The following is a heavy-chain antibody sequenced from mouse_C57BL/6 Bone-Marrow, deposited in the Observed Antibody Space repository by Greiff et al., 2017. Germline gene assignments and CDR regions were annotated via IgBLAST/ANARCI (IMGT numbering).Heavy chain of an antibody. CDR2: IYPGNGGT. Sequence: EVQLQQSGTVLAKPGASVKMSCKTSGYTFTNYWMHWVKQRPGQGLEWIGAIYPGNGGTSYNQKFKGKATLTAVTSSSTAYMELSSLTNEDSAVYYCTRFITSVVEGAWFAYWGQGTLVTVSA. CDR3: TRFITSVVEGAWFAY. J-gene: IGHJ3*01. CDR1: GYTFTNYW. V-gene: IGHV1-5*01. D-gene: IGHD1-1*01.